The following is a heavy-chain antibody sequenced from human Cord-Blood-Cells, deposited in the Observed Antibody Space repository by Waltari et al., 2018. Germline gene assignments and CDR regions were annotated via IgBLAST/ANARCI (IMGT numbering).Heavy chain of an antibody. Sequence: QVQLVQSGAEVKKPGSSVKVSCKASGGTFSSYAISWVRQAPGQGLEWMGGIIPIFGTANYAQKFQGRVTITADESTSTAYMGLSSLRSEDTAVYYCARGDYGSGSYYNNWFDPWGQGTLVTVSS. V-gene: IGHV1-69*01. D-gene: IGHD3-10*01. CDR3: ARGDYGSGSYYNNWFDP. CDR2: IIPIFGTA. J-gene: IGHJ5*02. CDR1: GGTFSSYA.